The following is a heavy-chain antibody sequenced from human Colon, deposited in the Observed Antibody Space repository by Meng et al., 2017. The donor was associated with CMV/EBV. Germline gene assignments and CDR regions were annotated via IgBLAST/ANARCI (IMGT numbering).Heavy chain of an antibody. CDR3: ARVRGYSYGPYWYFDL. V-gene: IGHV4-4*02. CDR2: IFHTWSI. CDR1: GGPIGSSNW. J-gene: IGHJ2*01. D-gene: IGHD5-18*01. Sequence: GGPIGSSNWWSWVRQSPGKRLEWIGEIFHTWSINYNPSLEGRVTISIDKSKNQFSLKLPSVTAADTAVYYCARVRGYSYGPYWYFDLWGRGTLVTVSS.